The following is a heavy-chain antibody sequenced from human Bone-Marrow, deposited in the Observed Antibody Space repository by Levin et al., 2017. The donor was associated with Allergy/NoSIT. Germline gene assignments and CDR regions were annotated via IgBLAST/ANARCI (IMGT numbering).Heavy chain of an antibody. J-gene: IGHJ5*02. CDR3: ARVVVVPAAHFDP. Sequence: SCAASGFTFSDYYMSWIRQAPGKGLEWVSYISSSSSYTNYADSVKGRFTISRDNAKNSLYLQMNSLRAEDTAVYYCARVVVVPAAHFDPWGQGTLVTVSS. CDR1: GFTFSDYY. D-gene: IGHD2-2*01. CDR2: ISSSSSYT. V-gene: IGHV3-11*05.